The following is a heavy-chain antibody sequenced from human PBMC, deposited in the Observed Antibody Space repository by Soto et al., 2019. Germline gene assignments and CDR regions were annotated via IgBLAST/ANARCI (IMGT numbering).Heavy chain of an antibody. Sequence: GASVKVSCKASGYTFTSSHMHWVRQAPGQGLEWMGIINPSGGSTTYAQKFQGRVTMTRDTSTSTVYMELSSLRSEDTAVYYCSRVPSPYSSSWTYDYWGQGTLVTVSS. D-gene: IGHD6-13*01. CDR2: INPSGGST. CDR1: GYTFTSSH. J-gene: IGHJ4*02. CDR3: SRVPSPYSSSWTYDY. V-gene: IGHV1-46*03.